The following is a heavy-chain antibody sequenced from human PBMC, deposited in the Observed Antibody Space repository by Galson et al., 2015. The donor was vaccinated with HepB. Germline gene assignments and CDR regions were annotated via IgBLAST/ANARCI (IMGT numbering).Heavy chain of an antibody. V-gene: IGHV3-23*01. Sequence: SLRLSCAASGFTFSSYAMSWVRQAPGKGLEWVSAISGSGGSTYYADSVKGRFTISRDNSKNTLYLQMNSLRAEDTAVYYCAKVVGIFGVVTPLTSPYFDYWGQGTLVTVSS. CDR3: AKVVGIFGVVTPLTSPYFDY. CDR1: GFTFSSYA. CDR2: ISGSGGST. J-gene: IGHJ4*02. D-gene: IGHD3-3*01.